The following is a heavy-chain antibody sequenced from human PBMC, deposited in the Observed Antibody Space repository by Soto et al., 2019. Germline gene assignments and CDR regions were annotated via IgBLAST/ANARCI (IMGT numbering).Heavy chain of an antibody. V-gene: IGHV4-31*03. J-gene: IGHJ4*02. CDR3: ARGNRGDYARIGNNYFDY. CDR1: GGSISSGGYY. CDR2: IYYSGST. D-gene: IGHD4-17*01. Sequence: PSETLSLTCTVSGGSISSGGYYWSWIRQHPGKGLEWIGYIYYSGSTYYNPSLKSRVTISVDTSKNQFSLKLSSVTAADTAVYYCARGNRGDYARIGNNYFDYWGQGTLVTVSS.